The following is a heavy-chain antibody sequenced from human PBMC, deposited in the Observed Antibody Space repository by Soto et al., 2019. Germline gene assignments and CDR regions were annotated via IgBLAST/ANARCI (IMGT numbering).Heavy chain of an antibody. V-gene: IGHV3-20*04. D-gene: IGHD3-3*01. J-gene: IGHJ6*03. CDR3: ATVSSDYDVWSGVESLYYYYYYMDV. CDR1: GFTFDDYG. CDR2: INWNGGST. Sequence: EVQLVESGGGVVRPGGSLRLSCAASGFTFDDYGMSWVRQAPGKGLEWVSGINWNGGSTGYADSVKGRFTISRDNAKNTLYLQKNSLIAEDTALYYYATVSSDYDVWSGVESLYYYYYYMDVWGKGTTVTVSS.